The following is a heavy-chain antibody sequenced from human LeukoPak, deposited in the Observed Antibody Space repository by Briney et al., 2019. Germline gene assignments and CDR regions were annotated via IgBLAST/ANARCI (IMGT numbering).Heavy chain of an antibody. CDR1: GYTLTELS. J-gene: IGHJ6*02. CDR2: FDPEDGDT. V-gene: IGHV1-24*01. Sequence: ASVKVSCKVSGYTLTELSMHWVRQAPGKGLEWMGGFDPEDGDTIYAQKFQGRVTMTEDTSTDTAYMELSSLRSEDTAVYYCATYSSGWYRYYYGMDVWGQGTTVTVSS. CDR3: ATYSSGWYRYYYGMDV. D-gene: IGHD6-19*01.